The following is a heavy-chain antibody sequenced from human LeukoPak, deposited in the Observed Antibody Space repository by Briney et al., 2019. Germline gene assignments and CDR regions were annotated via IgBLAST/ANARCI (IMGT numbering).Heavy chain of an antibody. V-gene: IGHV1-69*01. CDR3: AREKGYCSSTSCYAGNWFDP. J-gene: IGHJ5*02. CDR1: GGTFSSYA. Sequence: SVKVSCKASGGTFSSYAISWVRQAPGQGLEWMGGIVPIFGTANYAQKFQGRVTITADESTSTAYMELSSLRSEDTAVYYCAREKGYCSSTSCYAGNWFDPWGQGTLVTVSS. D-gene: IGHD2-2*01. CDR2: IVPIFGTA.